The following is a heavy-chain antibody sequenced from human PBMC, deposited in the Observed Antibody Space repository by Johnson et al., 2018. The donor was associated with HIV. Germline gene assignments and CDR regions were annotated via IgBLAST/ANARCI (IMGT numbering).Heavy chain of an antibody. CDR2: ISGSGGST. CDR1: GFTVSSNY. Sequence: EQLVESGGGLVQPGGSLRLSCAASGFTVSSNYMSWVRQAPGKGLEWVSAISGSGGSTYYADSVKGRFTISRDNSKNTLYLQMNSLRAEDTAVYYCARAGDADAFDIWGQGTMVTVSS. CDR3: ARAGDADAFDI. D-gene: IGHD3-10*01. J-gene: IGHJ3*02. V-gene: IGHV3-23*04.